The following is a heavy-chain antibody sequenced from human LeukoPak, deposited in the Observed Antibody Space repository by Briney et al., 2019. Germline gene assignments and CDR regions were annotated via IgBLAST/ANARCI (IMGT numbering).Heavy chain of an antibody. D-gene: IGHD6-13*01. Sequence: ASVKVSCKASGYTFTGYYMHWVRQAPGQGLEWMGWINPNSGGTNYAQKFQGRVTMTRDTSISTAYMELSRLRSDDTAVYYCARDVAGSSSWHSYYYYGMDVWGQGTTVTVSS. CDR2: INPNSGGT. J-gene: IGHJ6*02. CDR3: ARDVAGSSSWHSYYYYGMDV. V-gene: IGHV1-2*02. CDR1: GYTFTGYY.